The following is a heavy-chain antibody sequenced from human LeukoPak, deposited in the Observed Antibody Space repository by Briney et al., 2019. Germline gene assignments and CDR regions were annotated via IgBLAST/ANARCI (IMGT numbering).Heavy chain of an antibody. J-gene: IGHJ5*02. Sequence: GGSLRLSCAASGFTFSTYAMHWVRQAPGKGLEWVAVISYDGSNKYYADSVKGRFTISRDNAKNTLYLQMNTLRAEDTAVYYCAKDVSWNWFDPWGQGTLVTVSS. CDR3: AKDVSWNWFDP. CDR2: ISYDGSNK. V-gene: IGHV3-30*18. CDR1: GFTFSTYA.